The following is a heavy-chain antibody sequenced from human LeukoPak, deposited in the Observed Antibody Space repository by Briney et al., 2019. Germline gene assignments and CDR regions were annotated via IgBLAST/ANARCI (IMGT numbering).Heavy chain of an antibody. V-gene: IGHV4-39*01. D-gene: IGHD6-13*01. CDR1: GGSISSSSYY. CDR2: IYYSGST. J-gene: IGHJ5*02. Sequence: SETLSLTCTVSGGSISSSSYYWGWIRQPPGKGLEWIGSIYYSGSTYYNPSLKSRVTISVDTPKNQFSLKLSSVTAADTAVYYCARHEYSSSGGYNWFDPWGQGTLVTVSS. CDR3: ARHEYSSSGGYNWFDP.